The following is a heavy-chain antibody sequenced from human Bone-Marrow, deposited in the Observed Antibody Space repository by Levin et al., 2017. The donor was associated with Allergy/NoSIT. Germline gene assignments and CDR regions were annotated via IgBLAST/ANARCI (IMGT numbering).Heavy chain of an antibody. CDR1: GGSITGHY. CDR3: ARDTNAFDI. V-gene: IGHV4-59*11. Sequence: PSETLSLTCNISGGSITGHYWSWIRHAPGKGLEWIAYISDSGTTSYSPSLESRATISADTSENQFSLRLKSVTAADTAIYYCARDTNAFDIWGLGTAVIVSS. CDR2: ISDSGTT. J-gene: IGHJ3*02.